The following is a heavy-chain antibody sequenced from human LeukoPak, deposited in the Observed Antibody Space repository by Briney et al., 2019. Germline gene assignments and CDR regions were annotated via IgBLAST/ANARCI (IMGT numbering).Heavy chain of an antibody. J-gene: IGHJ4*02. CDR1: GGSISSYY. D-gene: IGHD1-26*01. CDR3: ARLSIVGATIDY. CDR2: IYYSGST. V-gene: IGHV4-59*05. Sequence: PSETLSLTCTVSGGSISSYYWSWIRQPPGKGLEWIGSIYYSGSTYYNPSLKSRVTISVDTSKNQFSLKLSSVTAADTAVYYCARLSIVGATIDYWGQGTLVTVSS.